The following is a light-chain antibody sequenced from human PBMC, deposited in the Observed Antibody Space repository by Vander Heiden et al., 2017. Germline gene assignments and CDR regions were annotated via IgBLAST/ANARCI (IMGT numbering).Light chain of an antibody. CDR3: QQNNCYPYT. CDR2: KAY. V-gene: IGKV1-5*03. CDR1: QSIRSW. Sequence: DIQMTQSPSTLSASVGDRVTITCRASQSIRSWLAYYQQKPGKAPMLLFYKAYSLASVVPSSFGSSGSGAEFTHTICGVQPDVFATYYCQQNNCYPYTFGHGTKVDIK. J-gene: IGKJ3*01.